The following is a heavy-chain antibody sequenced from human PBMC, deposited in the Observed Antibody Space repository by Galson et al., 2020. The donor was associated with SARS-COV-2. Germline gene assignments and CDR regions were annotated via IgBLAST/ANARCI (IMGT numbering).Heavy chain of an antibody. CDR1: GFTFSSYS. CDR3: AREQDLATILGAGVMRAD. V-gene: IGHV3-21*01. Sequence: GGSLRLSCAASGFTFSSYSMNWVRQAPGKGLEWVSSISSSSSYIYYADSVKGRFTISRDNAKNSLYLQMNSLRAEDTAVYYCAREQDLATILGAGVMRADWCQGTLVPGSS. J-gene: IGHJ4*02. D-gene: IGHD3-3*01. CDR2: ISSSSSYI.